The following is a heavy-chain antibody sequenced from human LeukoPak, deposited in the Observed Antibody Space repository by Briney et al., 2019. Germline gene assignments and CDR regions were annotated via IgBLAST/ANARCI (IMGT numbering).Heavy chain of an antibody. Sequence: ASVKVSCKAFGYTFTSNYMHWVRQAPGQGPEWMGVISPSGGSTTYAQKFQGRVTLTRDMSTSTDYLELSSLRSEDTAVYYCARELVHYYYMDVWGKGTTVTISS. CDR3: ARELVHYYYMDV. J-gene: IGHJ6*03. CDR2: ISPSGGST. V-gene: IGHV1-46*01. CDR1: GYTFTSNY.